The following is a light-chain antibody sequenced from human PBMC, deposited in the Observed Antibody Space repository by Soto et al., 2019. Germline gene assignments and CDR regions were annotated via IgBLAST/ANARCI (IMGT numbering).Light chain of an antibody. CDR1: SSDVGGYNY. CDR3: SSYTSSSTRVV. V-gene: IGLV2-14*01. J-gene: IGLJ2*01. CDR2: DVS. Sequence: QSALTQPASVSGSPGQSITISCTGTSSDVGGYNYVSWYQQHPGKAPKLMIYDVSNRPSGVSNRFSGSKSGNTASLTISGLQVEDEADYYCSSYTSSSTRVVFGGGPKVTVL.